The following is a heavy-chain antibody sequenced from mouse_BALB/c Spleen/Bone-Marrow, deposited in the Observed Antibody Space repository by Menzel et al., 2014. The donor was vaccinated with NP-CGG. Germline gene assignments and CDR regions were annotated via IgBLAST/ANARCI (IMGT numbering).Heavy chain of an antibody. CDR2: ILPGSGTT. Sequence: QVQLQQSGAELMKPGASVKISCKATGYTFSSYWIEWVKQRPGHGLEWIGEILPGSGTTNYIEKFKGKATFTADTSSNAAYMQLSSLTSEDSAVYYCARGGYYGTSLLPDWGQGTLVTVSA. CDR1: GYTFSSYW. D-gene: IGHD1-1*01. V-gene: IGHV1-9*01. CDR3: ARGGYYGTSLLPD. J-gene: IGHJ3*01.